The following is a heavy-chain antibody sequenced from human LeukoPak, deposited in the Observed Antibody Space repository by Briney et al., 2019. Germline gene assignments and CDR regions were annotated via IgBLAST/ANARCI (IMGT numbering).Heavy chain of an antibody. CDR2: ISYDGGKK. J-gene: IGHJ4*02. CDR1: GFTFSSHD. CDR3: ARVTSSGYHRAFDY. D-gene: IGHD3-22*01. V-gene: IGHV3-30*03. Sequence: GRSLRLSCAASGFTFSSHDMHWVRQAPGKGLERVAIISYDGGKKDYADFVKGRFTISRDNSKNTLYLQMNSLRAEDTAVYYCARVTSSGYHRAFDYWGQGTLVTVSS.